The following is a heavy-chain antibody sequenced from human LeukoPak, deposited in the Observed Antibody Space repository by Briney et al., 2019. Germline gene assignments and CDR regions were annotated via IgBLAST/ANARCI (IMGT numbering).Heavy chain of an antibody. V-gene: IGHV7-4-1*02. CDR2: INTTTGNP. D-gene: IGHD3-9*01. J-gene: IGHJ4*02. Sequence: ASVKVSCKPSGYTFTTFPINWVRQAPGQGLEWMGWINTTTGNPTYAQGLTGQFVFSLDTSVSTAYLQITSLKTEDIGVYYCARGHDTTGYFAYWGQGSLVIVPS. CDR3: ARGHDTTGYFAY. CDR1: GYTFTTFP.